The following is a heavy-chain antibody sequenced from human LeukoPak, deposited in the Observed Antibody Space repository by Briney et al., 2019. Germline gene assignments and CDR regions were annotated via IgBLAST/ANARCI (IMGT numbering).Heavy chain of an antibody. V-gene: IGHV4-39*01. Sequence: PSETLSLTCTVSGDSISSSNYYWGWIRQPPGKGLEWIGSISNGGNIYYNPSLKSRVTISVDTSENQFSLKLNSVTAADTAVYYCARRPPASGADWFAPGGKGTLVTVSS. D-gene: IGHD1-26*01. CDR2: ISNGGNI. CDR3: ARRPPASGADWFAP. CDR1: GDSISSSNYY. J-gene: IGHJ5*02.